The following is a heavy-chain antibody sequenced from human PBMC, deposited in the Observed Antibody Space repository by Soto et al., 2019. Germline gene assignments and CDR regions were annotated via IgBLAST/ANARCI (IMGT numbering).Heavy chain of an antibody. CDR2: INPNSGGT. Sequence: ASVKVSCKASGYTFTGYYMHWVRQAPGQGLEWMGWINPNSGGTNYAQKFQGWVTMTRDASISTAYMELSRLRSDDTAVYYCARGGWVDYYGSGSYYTAFDIWGQGTMVTVS. D-gene: IGHD3-10*01. CDR1: GYTFTGYY. V-gene: IGHV1-2*04. J-gene: IGHJ3*02. CDR3: ARGGWVDYYGSGSYYTAFDI.